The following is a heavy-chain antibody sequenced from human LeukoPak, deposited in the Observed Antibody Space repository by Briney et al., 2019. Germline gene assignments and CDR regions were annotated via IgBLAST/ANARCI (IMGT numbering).Heavy chain of an antibody. CDR2: IYYSGST. J-gene: IGHJ6*02. D-gene: IGHD3-22*01. CDR3: AREVPYYYDSSGLTYYYYGMDV. Sequence: PSETLSLTCTVSGGSISSYYWSWIRQPPGKGLEWIGYIYYSGSTNYNPSLKSRVTISVDTSKNQFSLKLSSVTAADTAVYYCAREVPYYYDSSGLTYYYYGMDVWGQGTTVTVSS. V-gene: IGHV4-59*01. CDR1: GGSISSYY.